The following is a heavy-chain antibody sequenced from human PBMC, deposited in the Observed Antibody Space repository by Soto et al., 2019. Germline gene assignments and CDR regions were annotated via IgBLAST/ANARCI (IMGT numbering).Heavy chain of an antibody. CDR2: INSDGSST. CDR1: GFIFRDYS. J-gene: IGHJ4*02. Sequence: GGSLRLSCAASGFIFRDYSMNWVRQAPGKGLVWVSRINSDGSSTSYADSVKGRFTISRDNAKNTLYLQMNSLRPEDTAVYYCAREIFYWGQGTLVTVSS. V-gene: IGHV3-74*01. CDR3: AREIFY. D-gene: IGHD2-15*01.